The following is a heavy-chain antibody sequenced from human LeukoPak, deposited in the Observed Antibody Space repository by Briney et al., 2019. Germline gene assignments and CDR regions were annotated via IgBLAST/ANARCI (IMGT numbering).Heavy chain of an antibody. J-gene: IGHJ4*02. D-gene: IGHD6-19*01. CDR3: ASGTVAGTY. V-gene: IGHV3-74*01. CDR2: ISSDGSST. CDR1: GFSFSSYW. Sequence: GGSLRLSCAASGFSFSSYWMHWVRQAPGKGLVWVSRISSDGSSTIYADSVKGRFTISRDNAKNTLYLQMNSLRAEDTAVYYCASGTVAGTYWGQGTLVTVSS.